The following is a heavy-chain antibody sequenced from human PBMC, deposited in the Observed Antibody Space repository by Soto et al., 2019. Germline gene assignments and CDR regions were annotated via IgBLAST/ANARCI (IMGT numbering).Heavy chain of an antibody. V-gene: IGHV1-69*01. CDR2: IIPISDTT. CDR1: GGTFSSYA. Sequence: QVQLVQSGAEVKKPGSSVKVSCKASGGTFSSYAISWVRQAPGQGLEWMGGIIPISDTTNYAQKFQGRVTITSYESTSTAYMELSSLRSEDTAVYYCARSQGSSTSLEIYYYYYYGMDVWGQGTTVTVSS. CDR3: ARSQGSSTSLEIYYYYYYGMDV. J-gene: IGHJ6*02. D-gene: IGHD2-2*01.